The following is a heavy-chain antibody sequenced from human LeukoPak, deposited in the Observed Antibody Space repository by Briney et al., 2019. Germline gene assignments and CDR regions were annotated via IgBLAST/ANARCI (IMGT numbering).Heavy chain of an antibody. CDR3: ATGRITFGGVIVFDY. CDR2: IYYSGST. Sequence: SETLSLTCTVSGGSISSYYWSWIRQPPGKGLEWIGYIYYSGSTNYNPSLKSRVTISVDTSKNQFSLKLSSVTAADTAVYYCATGRITFGGVIVFDYWGQGTLVTVSS. V-gene: IGHV4-59*08. D-gene: IGHD3-16*02. J-gene: IGHJ4*02. CDR1: GGSISSYY.